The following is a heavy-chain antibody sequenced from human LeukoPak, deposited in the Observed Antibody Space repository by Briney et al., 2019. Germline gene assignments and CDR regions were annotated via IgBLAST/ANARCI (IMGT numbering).Heavy chain of an antibody. Sequence: GGSLRLSCAASGLTSNNYAMSWVRQAPGKGLEWVAFIRYDGSNKYYADSVKGRFTISRDNSKNTLYLQMNSLRAEDTAVYYCAKDLVGYSYGFNYWGQGTLVTVSS. D-gene: IGHD5-18*01. CDR3: AKDLVGYSYGFNY. CDR1: GLTSNNYA. J-gene: IGHJ4*02. CDR2: IRYDGSNK. V-gene: IGHV3-30*02.